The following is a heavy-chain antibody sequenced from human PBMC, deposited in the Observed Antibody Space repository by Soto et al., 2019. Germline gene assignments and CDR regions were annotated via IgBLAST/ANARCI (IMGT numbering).Heavy chain of an antibody. CDR2: INSDASHT. V-gene: IGHV3-21*01. CDR3: ARVRYYYDSSGYYLDY. Sequence: PGGSLRLSCAASGFTFSTYWMHWIRQVPGKGLEWVSRINSDASHTYYADSVKGRFTISRDNAKNSLYLQMNSLRAEDTAVYYCARVRYYYDSSGYYLDYWGQGTVVTV. J-gene: IGHJ4*02. CDR1: GFTFSTYW. D-gene: IGHD3-22*01.